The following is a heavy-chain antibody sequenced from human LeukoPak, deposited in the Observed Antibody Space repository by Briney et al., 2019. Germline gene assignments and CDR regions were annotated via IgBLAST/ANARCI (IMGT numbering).Heavy chain of an antibody. CDR1: GGSISSGSYY. D-gene: IGHD3-22*01. Sequence: SETLSLTCTVSGGSISSGSYYWRWIRQPAGKGLEWIGRIYTSGSTNYNPSLKSRVTISVDTSKNQFSLKLSSVTAADTAVYYCARVDYYDSSEINFDIWGQGTMVTVSS. J-gene: IGHJ3*02. V-gene: IGHV4-61*02. CDR3: ARVDYYDSSEINFDI. CDR2: IYTSGST.